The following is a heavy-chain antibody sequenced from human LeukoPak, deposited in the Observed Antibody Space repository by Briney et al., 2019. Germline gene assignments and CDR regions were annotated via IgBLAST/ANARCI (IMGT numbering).Heavy chain of an antibody. D-gene: IGHD3-22*01. Sequence: PGGSLRLSCTASGFTFGDYAMSWVRQAPGRGREGEGSIRRKVYGGTTEYAASVKGRFTISRDDSKSIAYLQMNSLKTEDTAVYYCTREGGSDYYDSSGYLDYWGQGTLVTVSS. CDR2: IRRKVYGGTT. CDR3: TREGGSDYYDSSGYLDY. CDR1: GFTFGDYA. J-gene: IGHJ4*02. V-gene: IGHV3-49*04.